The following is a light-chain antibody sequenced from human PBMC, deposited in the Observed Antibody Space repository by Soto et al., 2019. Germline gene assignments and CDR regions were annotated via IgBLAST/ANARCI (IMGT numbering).Light chain of an antibody. Sequence: QSVLTQPPSASGTPGQRVTISCSGSSSNIGNNYVHWYQQLPGTAPTVLIYSNNQRPSGVPDRFSGSKSGTAASLAISGLRYEDEADYYCAAWDDSLSGPVFGGGTKLTVL. CDR3: AAWDDSLSGPV. CDR2: SNN. V-gene: IGLV1-47*02. J-gene: IGLJ3*02. CDR1: SSNIGNNY.